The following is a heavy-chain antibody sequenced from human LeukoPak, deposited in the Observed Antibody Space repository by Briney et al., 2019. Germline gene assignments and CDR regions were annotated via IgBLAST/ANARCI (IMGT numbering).Heavy chain of an antibody. Sequence: SETLSLTCAVYGGSFSGYYWSWIRQPPGKGLEWIGEINHSGSTNYNPSLTSRVTISVDTSKNQFPLKLSSVTAADTAVYYCARVRTTLRYFDWSPVGMDVWGQGTTVTVSS. J-gene: IGHJ6*02. V-gene: IGHV4-34*01. CDR1: GGSFSGYY. D-gene: IGHD3-9*01. CDR3: ARVRTTLRYFDWSPVGMDV. CDR2: INHSGST.